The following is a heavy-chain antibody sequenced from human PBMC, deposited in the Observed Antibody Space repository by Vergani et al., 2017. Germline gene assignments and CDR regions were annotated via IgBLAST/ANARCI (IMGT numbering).Heavy chain of an antibody. V-gene: IGHV3-23*01. CDR1: GFTFSSYA. CDR2: ISGSGGST. J-gene: IGHJ5*02. Sequence: EVQLLESGGGLVQPGGSLRLSCAASGFTFSSYAMSWVRQAPGKGLEWVSAISGSGGSTNYADSGKGRFTISRDNSKNTLYLQMNSLGAEDTAVYYCAKDIADIVVVVAPPGWFDPWGQGTLVTVSS. D-gene: IGHD2-15*01. CDR3: AKDIADIVVVVAPPGWFDP.